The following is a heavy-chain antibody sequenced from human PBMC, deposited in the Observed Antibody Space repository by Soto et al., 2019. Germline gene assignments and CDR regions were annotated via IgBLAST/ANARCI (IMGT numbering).Heavy chain of an antibody. D-gene: IGHD6-19*01. CDR1: GFMFSAYA. CDR3: ARDPSPYTSGWYGIDF. J-gene: IGHJ4*01. Sequence: GGCLRRSCAAAGFMFSAYAMLWVRQAPGKGLEWVAAISYDGTNKYYADSIKGRFTISRDNSANTLFLQVNSLRREDTAMYYCARDPSPYTSGWYGIDFWGHGTLITVSS. V-gene: IGHV3-30*04. CDR2: ISYDGTNK.